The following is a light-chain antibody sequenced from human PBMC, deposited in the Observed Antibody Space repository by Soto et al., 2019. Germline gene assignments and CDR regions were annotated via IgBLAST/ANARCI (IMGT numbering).Light chain of an antibody. Sequence: EIVMTQSPATLSLSPGERATLSCRASQTIDNTLAWYQRKPGQAPRLLIYDASTRATGVPARFSGSGSGTDFTLTISSLQSEDFAVYYCQQRSNSWTFGQGTKVDIK. CDR1: QTIDNT. J-gene: IGKJ1*01. CDR2: DAS. V-gene: IGKV3-15*01. CDR3: QQRSNSWT.